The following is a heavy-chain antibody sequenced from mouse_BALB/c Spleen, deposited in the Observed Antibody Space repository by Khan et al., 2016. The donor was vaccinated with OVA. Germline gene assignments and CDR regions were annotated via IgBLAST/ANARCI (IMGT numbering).Heavy chain of an antibody. Sequence: EVQLQQSGPVLVRPGASVKISCKASGYSFTGYFMNWVMQSHGKSLEWIGRINPHIGETFYNQRFKDKATLTVDESSSTAHMELRSLASEDSAVYYCKRIYRSDFDYWGQGTTLTVSS. J-gene: IGHJ2*01. CDR1: GYSFTGYF. CDR3: KRIYRSDFDY. CDR2: INPHIGET. D-gene: IGHD1-1*01. V-gene: IGHV1-20*02.